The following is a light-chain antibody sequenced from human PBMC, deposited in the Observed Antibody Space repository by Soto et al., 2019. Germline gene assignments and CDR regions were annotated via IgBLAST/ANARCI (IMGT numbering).Light chain of an antibody. CDR1: SSDIGGHNY. Sequence: QSALTQPASVSGSLGQSITISCTGTSSDIGGHNYVSWYQLHPGKAPKVLIFEVIKRPSGVSTRFSGSKSGNMASLTISGLLPEDEGDYYCSSFTSTSTVILGGGTKLTVL. CDR3: SSFTSTSTVI. CDR2: EVI. V-gene: IGLV2-14*01. J-gene: IGLJ2*01.